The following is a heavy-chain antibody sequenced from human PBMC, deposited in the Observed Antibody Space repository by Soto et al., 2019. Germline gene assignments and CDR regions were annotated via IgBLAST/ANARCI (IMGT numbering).Heavy chain of an antibody. Sequence: EASVKVSCKVSGGTFSSYAISWVRQAPGQGLEWMGGIIPIFGTANYAQKFQGRVTITADESPSTAYMELSSLRSEDTAVYYCARLPGSYYYDSSGYEPAIFDYWGQGTLVTVSS. CDR3: ARLPGSYYYDSSGYEPAIFDY. V-gene: IGHV1-69*13. CDR2: IIPIFGTA. D-gene: IGHD3-22*01. J-gene: IGHJ4*02. CDR1: GGTFSSYA.